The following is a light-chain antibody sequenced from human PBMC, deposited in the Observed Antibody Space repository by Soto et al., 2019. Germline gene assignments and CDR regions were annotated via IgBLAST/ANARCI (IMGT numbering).Light chain of an antibody. V-gene: IGKV3-15*01. J-gene: IGKJ1*01. CDR3: QQYNKWPRT. CDR2: GAT. Sequence: LVLTQPXVTLFVWQGEXXXXXSXASQSVSTLLAWYQQKXGQAPRLLTHGATXRATGIAARFSGTGSGTEFTLTISSLQSEDFAVYYCQQYNKWPRTFGQGTKVDIK. CDR1: QSVSTL.